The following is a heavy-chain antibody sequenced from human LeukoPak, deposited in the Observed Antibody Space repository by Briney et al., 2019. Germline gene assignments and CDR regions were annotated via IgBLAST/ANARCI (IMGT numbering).Heavy chain of an antibody. CDR3: ARPLKYCSGGSCYAIDY. J-gene: IGHJ4*02. D-gene: IGHD2-15*01. Sequence: GESLKISCKGSGYSFTSYWIGWVRQMPGKGLEWMGIIYPGDSDTRYSPSFQGQVTISADKSISTAYLQWSSLKASDTAMYYCARPLKYCSGGSCYAIDYWGQGTLVTVSS. CDR2: IYPGDSDT. V-gene: IGHV5-51*01. CDR1: GYSFTSYW.